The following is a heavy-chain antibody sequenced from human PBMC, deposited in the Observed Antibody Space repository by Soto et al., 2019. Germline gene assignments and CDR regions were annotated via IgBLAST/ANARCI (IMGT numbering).Heavy chain of an antibody. CDR2: MFGGGNNP. J-gene: IGHJ4*02. V-gene: IGHV3-23*05. Sequence: EVQLLASGGGLIQPGGSLRLSWAGSGFTFEDYAMSWVRQPPGKGLVWVSTMFGGGNNPFPAISVNGRFRISSDNSKNMLFLEIDSPTVHVTAVYYTAKLEAHPINLYPFDRWGPGTLVIVSS. CDR3: AKLEAHPINLYPFDR. CDR1: GFTFEDYA.